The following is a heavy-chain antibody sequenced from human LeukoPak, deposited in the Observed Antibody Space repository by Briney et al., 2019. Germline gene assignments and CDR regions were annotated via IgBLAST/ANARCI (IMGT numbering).Heavy chain of an antibody. CDR1: GDSVSSAA. CDR2: TYYRSKWYN. Sequence: SQTLSLSCAISGDSVSSAAWNWIRQSPSRGLEWLGRTYYRSKWYNDYAVSVKSRITINPDTSKNQFSLQLNSVTPEDTAVYYCARGGRGYCTSSSCYFDYWGQGTLVTVSS. D-gene: IGHD2-2*01. CDR3: ARGGRGYCTSSSCYFDY. V-gene: IGHV6-1*01. J-gene: IGHJ4*02.